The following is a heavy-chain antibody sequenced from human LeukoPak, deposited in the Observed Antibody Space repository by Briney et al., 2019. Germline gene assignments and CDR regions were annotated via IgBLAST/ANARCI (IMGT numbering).Heavy chain of an antibody. CDR2: ISYDGSNK. CDR3: ARDYDFWSGYYPIAYGMDV. V-gene: IGHV3-30-3*01. CDR1: GFTFSSYA. Sequence: GGSLRLSCAASGFTFSSYAMHWVRQAPGKGLEWVAVISYDGSNKYYADSVKGRFTISRDNSKNTLYLQMNSLRAEDTAVYYCARDYDFWSGYYPIAYGMDVWGQGTTVTVSS. D-gene: IGHD3-3*01. J-gene: IGHJ6*02.